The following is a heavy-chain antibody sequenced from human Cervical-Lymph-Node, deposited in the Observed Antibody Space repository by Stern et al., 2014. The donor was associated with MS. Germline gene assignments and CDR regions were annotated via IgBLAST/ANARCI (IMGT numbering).Heavy chain of an antibody. V-gene: IGHV1-69*01. D-gene: IGHD5-12*01. J-gene: IGHJ2*01. CDR1: GGSFSNYT. CDR2: IIPIFDAA. CDR3: ARGLQGYVYWYFDL. Sequence: QLVQSGAEVRKPGSSVTLSCQASGGSFSNYTISWVRQAPGQGLEWMAGIIPIFDAANYAQKFRDRVTITADDATGTVSMDLTNLTSEDTAVYYCARGLQGYVYWYFDLWGRGTLVTVST.